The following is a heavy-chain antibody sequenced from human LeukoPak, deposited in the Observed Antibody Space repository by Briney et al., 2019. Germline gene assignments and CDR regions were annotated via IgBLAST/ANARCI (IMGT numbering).Heavy chain of an antibody. Sequence: GGSLRLSCAASGLTFSSYGMSWVRQAPGKGLEWVSAISGSGGSTYYADSVKGRFTISRDNSKNTLYLQMNSLRAEDTAVYYCAKDIGEWELPNYFDYWGQGTLVTVSS. CDR3: AKDIGEWELPNYFDY. V-gene: IGHV3-23*01. D-gene: IGHD1-26*01. CDR2: ISGSGGST. CDR1: GLTFSSYG. J-gene: IGHJ4*02.